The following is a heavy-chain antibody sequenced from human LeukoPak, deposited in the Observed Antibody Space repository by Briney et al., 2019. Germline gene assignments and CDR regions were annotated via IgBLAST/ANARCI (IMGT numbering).Heavy chain of an antibody. D-gene: IGHD6-13*01. Sequence: GGSLRLSCAASGLTFSSYGMSWVRQAPGKGLEWVSGISGSGGSTYYADSVKGRFTISRDNAKNSLYLQMNSLRAEDTAVYYCARDHASSSWYNWFDPWGQGTLVTVSS. CDR3: ARDHASSSWYNWFDP. CDR1: GLTFSSYG. CDR2: ISGSGGST. J-gene: IGHJ5*02. V-gene: IGHV3-23*01.